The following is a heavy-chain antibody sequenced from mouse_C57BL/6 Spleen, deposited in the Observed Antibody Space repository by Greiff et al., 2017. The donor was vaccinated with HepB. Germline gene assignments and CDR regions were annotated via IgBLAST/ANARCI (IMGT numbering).Heavy chain of an antibody. CDR2: IYPGDGDT. Sequence: VQLQQSGAELVKPGASVKISCKASGYAFSSYWMNWVKQRPGKGLEWIGQIYPGDGDTNYNGKFKGKATLTADKSSSTAYMQLSSLTSEDSAVYFCARWGDYDVFDYWGQGTTLTVSS. CDR3: ARWGDYDVFDY. CDR1: GYAFSSYW. D-gene: IGHD2-4*01. J-gene: IGHJ2*01. V-gene: IGHV1-80*01.